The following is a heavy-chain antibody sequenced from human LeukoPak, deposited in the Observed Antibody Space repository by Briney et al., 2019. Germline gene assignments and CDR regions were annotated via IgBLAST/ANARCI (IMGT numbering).Heavy chain of an antibody. J-gene: IGHJ4*02. CDR2: ISYDGSNK. CDR3: ARDGEYSGYDSGLFDY. Sequence: PGGSLRLSCAASGFTFSSYAMHWDRQAPGKGLEWVAVISYDGSNKYYADSVKGRFTISRDNSKNTLYLQMNSLRAEDTAVYYCARDGEYSGYDSGLFDYWGQGTLVTVSS. CDR1: GFTFSSYA. V-gene: IGHV3-30-3*01. D-gene: IGHD5-12*01.